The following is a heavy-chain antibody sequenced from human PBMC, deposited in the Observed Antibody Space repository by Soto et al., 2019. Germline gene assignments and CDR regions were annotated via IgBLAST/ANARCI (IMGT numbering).Heavy chain of an antibody. Sequence: SETLSLTCTVSGDSISSSHFYWAWVRQPPAEGLEWMARVSSWGNTYYNPSLTSRVTISIDSSKNQFSLKLGSVTAADTAVYYCARPRHGIVGALGDFDYWGQGTLVTVSS. D-gene: IGHD1-26*01. CDR1: GDSISSSHFY. CDR2: VSSWGNT. J-gene: IGHJ4*02. V-gene: IGHV4-39*01. CDR3: ARPRHGIVGALGDFDY.